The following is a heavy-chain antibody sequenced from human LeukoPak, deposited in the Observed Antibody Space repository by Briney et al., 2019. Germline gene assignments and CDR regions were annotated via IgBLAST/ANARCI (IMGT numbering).Heavy chain of an antibody. V-gene: IGHV1-2*02. CDR1: GYTFTTYY. CDR3: ARGPKIGLDY. Sequence: ASVKVSCKASGYTFTTYYIHWVRQATGQGLEWMGYINPNTGGTNYAQKFHGSVTMTRDTSISTAYMELSRLTSDDTAVYFCARGPKIGLDYWGQGTLVTVSS. CDR2: INPNTGGT. J-gene: IGHJ4*02.